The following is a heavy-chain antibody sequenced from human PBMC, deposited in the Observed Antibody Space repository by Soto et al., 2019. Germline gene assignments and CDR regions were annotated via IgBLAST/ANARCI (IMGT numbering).Heavy chain of an antibody. CDR3: ARESSGWYYFDY. J-gene: IGHJ4*02. D-gene: IGHD6-19*01. CDR1: GDSVSSDSAA. Sequence: SQTLSLTCAISGDSVSSDSAAWNWIRQSPSGSLGWLARTYYMSKWYNDYAVSVKSRITINPDTAKTQFSLQLNSVTPEATSVYYCARESSGWYYFDYWGQGTLVTVSS. V-gene: IGHV6-1*01. CDR2: TYYMSKWYN.